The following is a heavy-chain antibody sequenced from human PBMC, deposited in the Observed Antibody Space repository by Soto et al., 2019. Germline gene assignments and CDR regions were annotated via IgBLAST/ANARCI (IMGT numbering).Heavy chain of an antibody. CDR2: INGGNGNT. J-gene: IGHJ3*02. D-gene: IGHD3-10*01. Sequence: ASVKVSCKASGYTFTSYAMHWARQAPGQRLEWMGWINGGNGNTKYSQKFQGRVTITRDTSASTAYMELSSLRSEDTAVYYCAKPSITMVRGVISAFDSWGQGTMVTVSS. V-gene: IGHV1-3*01. CDR1: GYTFTSYA. CDR3: AKPSITMVRGVISAFDS.